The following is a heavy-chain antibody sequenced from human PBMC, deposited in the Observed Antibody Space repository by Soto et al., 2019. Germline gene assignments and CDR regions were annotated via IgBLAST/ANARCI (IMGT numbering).Heavy chain of an antibody. Sequence: GGSLRLSCAASGFTFSSYWMSWVRQAPGKGLEWVANIKQDGSGKYYVDSVKGRFTISRDNAKNSLYLQMNSLRAEDTAVYYCARGVRCTAVAGCYFDYWGQGTLVTVSS. D-gene: IGHD6-19*01. CDR3: ARGVRCTAVAGCYFDY. J-gene: IGHJ4*02. CDR1: GFTFSSYW. CDR2: IKQDGSGK. V-gene: IGHV3-7*05.